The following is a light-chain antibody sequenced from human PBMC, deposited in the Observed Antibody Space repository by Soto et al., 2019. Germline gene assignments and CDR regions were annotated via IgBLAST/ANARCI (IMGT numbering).Light chain of an antibody. CDR2: ATS. CDR1: QSITTL. Sequence: DIQMTQSPSSLSASVVDSVTITCRTSQSITTLLNWYQIKPGKAPNLLIYATSTVRSGVPSRFRGAGSGTEFSLTISALQPEDFASYLCQQSYHLPLTVGGGTKVEIK. CDR3: QQSYHLPLT. V-gene: IGKV1-39*01. J-gene: IGKJ4*01.